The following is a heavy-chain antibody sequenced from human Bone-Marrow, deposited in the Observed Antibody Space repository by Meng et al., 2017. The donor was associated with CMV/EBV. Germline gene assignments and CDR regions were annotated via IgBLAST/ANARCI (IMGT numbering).Heavy chain of an antibody. J-gene: IGHJ4*02. D-gene: IGHD1-14*01. CDR3: AKDQRDGISYLDY. CDR2: ISSSSSYI. CDR1: GFTFSSYS. V-gene: IGHV3-21*01. Sequence: GESLKISCAASGFTFSSYSMNWVRQAPGKGLEWVSSISSSSSYIYYADSAKGRFTISRDNSKNTLYLQMNSLRGEDTAVYYCAKDQRDGISYLDYWGQGTLVTVSS.